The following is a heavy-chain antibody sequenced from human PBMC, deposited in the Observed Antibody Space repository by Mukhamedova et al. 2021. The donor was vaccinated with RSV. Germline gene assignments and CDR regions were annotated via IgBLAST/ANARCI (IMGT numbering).Heavy chain of an antibody. CDR2: IYYSGST. J-gene: IGHJ5*02. V-gene: IGHV4-39*07. Sequence: EYMGSIYYSGSTYYNPSLKCRVTISVDTSKNQFSLKLSSVTAADTAVYYCARVHIVVVPAANNWFDPWGQGTLVTVSS. CDR3: ARVHIVVVPAANNWFDP. D-gene: IGHD2-2*01.